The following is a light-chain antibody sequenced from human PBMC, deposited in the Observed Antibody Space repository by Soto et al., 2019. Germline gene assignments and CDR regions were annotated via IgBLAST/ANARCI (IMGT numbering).Light chain of an antibody. CDR3: QQYDSSGWS. J-gene: IGKJ1*01. CDR2: GTS. Sequence: EIVLTQSPGTLSVSPGERATLSCRASQSVSSTNLAWYQQKRGQAPRLLIFGTSTRASGIPARFSGSGSGTDFTLTISRLEPEDFAVYYCQQYDSSGWSFGQGTKVDIK. V-gene: IGKV3-20*01. CDR1: QSVSSTN.